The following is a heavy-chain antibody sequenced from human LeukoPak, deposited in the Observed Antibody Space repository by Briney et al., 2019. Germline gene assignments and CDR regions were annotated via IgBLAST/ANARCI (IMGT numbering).Heavy chain of an antibody. J-gene: IGHJ4*02. V-gene: IGHV4-38-2*01. CDR3: ASNWSDFDY. CDR1: GFSFSDHW. D-gene: IGHD1-1*01. Sequence: GSLRLSCVASGFSFSDHWMNWFRQAPGKGLEWIGSIYEGETTYYNPSLKTRLTISLDTSKNQFSLKLSSVTAADTAVYYCASNWSDFDYWGQGILVTVSS. CDR2: IYEGETT.